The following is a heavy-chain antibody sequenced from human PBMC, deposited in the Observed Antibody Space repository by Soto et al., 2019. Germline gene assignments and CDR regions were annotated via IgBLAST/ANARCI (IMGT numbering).Heavy chain of an antibody. CDR3: AREGYCTSTSCYNPV. Sequence: RGSLRLSCAASGFTFSSYEMNWVRQAPGKGLEWVSYISTSGSSIYYADSVKGRFTISRDNAKNSLYLQMNSLRAEDTAIYYCAREGYCTSTSCYNPVWGQGTTVTVSS. CDR2: ISTSGSSI. V-gene: IGHV3-48*03. J-gene: IGHJ6*02. CDR1: GFTFSSYE. D-gene: IGHD2-2*02.